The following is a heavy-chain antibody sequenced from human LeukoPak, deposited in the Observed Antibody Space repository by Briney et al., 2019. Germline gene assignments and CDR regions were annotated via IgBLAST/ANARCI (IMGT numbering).Heavy chain of an antibody. Sequence: ASVKVSCTASGYTFTSYDINWVRQATGQGLEWMGWMNPNSGNTGYAQKFQGRVTMTRNTSISTAYMELSSLRSEDTAVYYCARGHTLRPTDWDYWGQGTLVTVSS. CDR1: GYTFTSYD. D-gene: IGHD4-17*01. CDR2: MNPNSGNT. CDR3: ARGHTLRPTDWDY. J-gene: IGHJ4*02. V-gene: IGHV1-8*01.